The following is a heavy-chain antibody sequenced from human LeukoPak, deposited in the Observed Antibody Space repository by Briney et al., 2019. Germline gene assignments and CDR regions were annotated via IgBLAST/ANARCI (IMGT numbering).Heavy chain of an antibody. CDR3: AKEGSTAVEAGTFDY. J-gene: IGHJ4*02. CDR1: GFTFSSYA. D-gene: IGHD6-13*01. V-gene: IGHV3-23*01. Sequence: PGGSLRLSGAASGFTFSSYAMSWVRQAPGKGLGWVSGISGSGGSTYYADSVKGRFTISRDNSKNTLYLQMNSLRAEDTAVYYCAKEGSTAVEAGTFDYWGQGTLVTVSS. CDR2: ISGSGGST.